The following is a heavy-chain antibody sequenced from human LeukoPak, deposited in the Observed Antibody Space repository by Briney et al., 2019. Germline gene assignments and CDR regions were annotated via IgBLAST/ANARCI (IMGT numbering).Heavy chain of an antibody. CDR3: ARHAYDSSVDY. CDR1: GYSFTSYW. Sequence: GESLKISCKGSGYSFTSYWIGWVRQMPRKGLEWMGIIYPGDPDTRYSPSFQGQVTISADKSISTAYLQWSSLKASDTAMYYCARHAYDSSVDYWGQGTLVTVSS. V-gene: IGHV5-51*01. D-gene: IGHD3-22*01. CDR2: IYPGDPDT. J-gene: IGHJ4*02.